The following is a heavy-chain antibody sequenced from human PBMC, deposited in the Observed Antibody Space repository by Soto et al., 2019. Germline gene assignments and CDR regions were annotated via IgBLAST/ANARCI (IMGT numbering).Heavy chain of an antibody. CDR1: GFTFGNYA. CDR2: ISGGGGST. J-gene: IGHJ3*01. V-gene: IGHV3-23*01. Sequence: DVQLLESGGGLVQPGGSLRLACAASGFTFGNYAINWVRLAPGKGLEWVSGISGGGGSTYYADSVKGRFTIFRDTSKNTGFLQMNSLRADDTAVYYCAKEFIVVVTVLRPADAFDVWGQGTMVTVSS. D-gene: IGHD2-21*02. CDR3: AKEFIVVVTVLRPADAFDV.